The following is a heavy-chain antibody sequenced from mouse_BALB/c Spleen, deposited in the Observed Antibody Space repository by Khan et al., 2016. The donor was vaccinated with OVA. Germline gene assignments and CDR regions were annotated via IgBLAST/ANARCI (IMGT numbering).Heavy chain of an antibody. V-gene: IGHV5-6*01. D-gene: IGHD4-1*01. J-gene: IGHJ3*01. CDR1: GFTFSAYG. CDR3: ASHLSGSFAY. Sequence: EVQLVESGGDLMKPGGSLKLSCAVSGFTFSAYGMTWVRQTPDKRLEWVATINSDGYYTYYPASVQGRFTISRNHANNTLSLQMSSRKSEDTAMYYCASHLSGSFAYWGQGTLVTVSA. CDR2: INSDGYYT.